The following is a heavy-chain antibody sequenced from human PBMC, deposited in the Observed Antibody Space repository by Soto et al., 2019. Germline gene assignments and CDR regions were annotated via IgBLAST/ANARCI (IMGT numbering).Heavy chain of an antibody. Sequence: VQLLESGGDLVQPGGSLRLSCEVSGLTFGKYAMSWVRQAPGKGLEWVSAISGPGDITSYADSVKGRFAISRDNSKNTLYLQMNTLRDEDSAIYYCAREGRPKSPDYWGQGTLVTVSS. V-gene: IGHV3-23*01. J-gene: IGHJ4*02. CDR3: AREGRPKSPDY. CDR2: ISGPGDIT. D-gene: IGHD3-10*01. CDR1: GLTFGKYA.